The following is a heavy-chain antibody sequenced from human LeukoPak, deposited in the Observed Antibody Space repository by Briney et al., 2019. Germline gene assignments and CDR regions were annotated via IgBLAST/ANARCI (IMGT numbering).Heavy chain of an antibody. V-gene: IGHV1-46*01. Sequence: ASVTVSCTASGYTFTIYYLHWVRQAHGQGLEWMGIINPSGGSTRYAQKFQGRVTMTRDTSTSTVYMELSSLRSEDTAVYYCARAIPVVVVPAAIPGFDYWGQGTLVTVSS. CDR2: INPSGGST. CDR1: GYTFTIYY. CDR3: ARAIPVVVVPAAIPGFDY. J-gene: IGHJ4*02. D-gene: IGHD2-2*01.